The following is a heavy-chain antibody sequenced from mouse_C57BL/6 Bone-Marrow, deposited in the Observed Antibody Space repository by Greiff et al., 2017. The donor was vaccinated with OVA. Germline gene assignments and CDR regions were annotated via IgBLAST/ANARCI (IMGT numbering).Heavy chain of an antibody. Sequence: VQLQQSGAELAKPGASVKLSCKASGYTFTSYWMHWVKQRPGQGLEWIGYINPSSGYTEYNQKFKDKATLTADKSSSTAYMQLSSLTYEDSAVYYCARDDYDEGSWFAYWGQGTLVTVSA. CDR2: INPSSGYT. V-gene: IGHV1-7*01. CDR3: ARDDYDEGSWFAY. J-gene: IGHJ3*01. CDR1: GYTFTSYW. D-gene: IGHD2-4*01.